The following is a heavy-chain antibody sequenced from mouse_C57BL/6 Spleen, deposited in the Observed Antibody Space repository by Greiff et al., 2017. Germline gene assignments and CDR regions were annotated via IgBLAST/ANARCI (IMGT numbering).Heavy chain of an antibody. CDR3: ARRGDGYYVYAMDY. CDR2: INPNNGGT. D-gene: IGHD2-3*01. V-gene: IGHV1-26*01. CDR1: GYTFTDYY. J-gene: IGHJ4*01. Sequence: EVQLQQSGPELVKPGASVKISCKASGYTFTDYYMNWVKQSHGKSLEWIGDINPNNGGTSYNQKFKGKATLTVAKSSSTAYMELRSLTSEDSAVYYCARRGDGYYVYAMDYWGQGTSVTVSS.